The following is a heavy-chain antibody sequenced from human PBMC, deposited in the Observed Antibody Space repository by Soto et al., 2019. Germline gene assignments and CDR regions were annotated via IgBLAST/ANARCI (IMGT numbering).Heavy chain of an antibody. D-gene: IGHD3-16*02. CDR3: ARFKHITFGGVIAPVDAFDI. CDR1: GGSISSSNW. J-gene: IGHJ3*02. CDR2: IYHSGST. V-gene: IGHV4-4*02. Sequence: QVQLQESGPGLVKPSGTLSLTCAVSGGSISSSNWWSWVRQPPGKGLEWIGEIYHSGSTNYNPSLKSRVTISVDKSKNQFSLKLSSVTAADTAVYYCARFKHITFGGVIAPVDAFDIWGQGTMVTVSS.